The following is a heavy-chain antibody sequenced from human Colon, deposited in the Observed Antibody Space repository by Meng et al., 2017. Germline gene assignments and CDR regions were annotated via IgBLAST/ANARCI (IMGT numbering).Heavy chain of an antibody. Sequence: QGQLQESGPGLVKPSQTLSLTCTVSGGSISSGGFYWSWIRQHPGKGLEWIGYIYSSGSTYYNPSLKSLVSISVDTSKNRFSLRLSSVTAADTAVYYCARGIAVADNWFDPWGQGTLVTVSS. CDR2: IYSSGST. V-gene: IGHV4-31*01. CDR3: ARGIAVADNWFDP. CDR1: GGSISSGGFY. J-gene: IGHJ5*02. D-gene: IGHD6-19*01.